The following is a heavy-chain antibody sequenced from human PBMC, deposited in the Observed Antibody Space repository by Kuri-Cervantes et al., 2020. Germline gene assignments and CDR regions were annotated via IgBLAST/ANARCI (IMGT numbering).Heavy chain of an antibody. CDR2: IYYSGST. V-gene: IGHV4-39*01. CDR1: GGSISSSSYY. CDR3: ARQETYYVFWSSIYYYYGMDV. D-gene: IGHD3-3*01. J-gene: IGHJ6*02. Sequence: ESLKISCTVSGGSISSSSYYWGWIRQPPGKGREWIGSIYYSGSTYYNPSLKSRVTISVDTSKNQFSLKLSSVTAADTAVYYCARQETYYVFWSSIYYYYGMDVWGQGTTVTVSS.